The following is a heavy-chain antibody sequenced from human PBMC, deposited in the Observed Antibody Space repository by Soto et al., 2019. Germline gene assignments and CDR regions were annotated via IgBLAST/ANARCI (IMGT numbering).Heavy chain of an antibody. Sequence: GGSLRLSCAASGFTFNNFAMSWVRQAPGKGLEWVSTVSDSGGTSLSADSVKGRFTISRDNSKNTLYLQMNSLRPEDTAIYYCAKEMPLGGILGAEPFDYWGQGTLVTVSS. J-gene: IGHJ4*02. CDR3: AKEMPLGGILGAEPFDY. V-gene: IGHV3-23*01. CDR2: VSDSGGTS. D-gene: IGHD1-26*01. CDR1: GFTFNNFA.